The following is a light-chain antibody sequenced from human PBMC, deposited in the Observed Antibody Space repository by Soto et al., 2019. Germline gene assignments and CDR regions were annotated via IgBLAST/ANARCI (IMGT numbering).Light chain of an antibody. CDR2: GAS. Sequence: EIVLTQSPGTLSLSPGERATLACRASQSVSNHFVAWYQQKPRQTPRLLISGASTRDTDFPVRFSGSGSVTDFTPTISRLEPEDFAVYYCQEDGGSPAWAFGQGTKVEVK. V-gene: IGKV3-20*01. CDR1: QSVSNHF. J-gene: IGKJ1*01. CDR3: QEDGGSPAWA.